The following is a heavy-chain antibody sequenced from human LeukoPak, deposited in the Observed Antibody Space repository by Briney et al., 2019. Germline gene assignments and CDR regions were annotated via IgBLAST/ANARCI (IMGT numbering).Heavy chain of an antibody. CDR1: GYSISSGYY. J-gene: IGHJ4*02. V-gene: IGHV4-38-2*02. CDR2: IYHSGST. D-gene: IGHD3-22*01. Sequence: SETLSLTCTVSGYSISSGYYWGWIRQPPGKGLEWIGSIYHSGSTYYNPSLKSRVTISVDTSKNQFSLKLSSVTAADTAVYYCARRSGYSKIDYWGQGTLVTVSS. CDR3: ARRSGYSKIDY.